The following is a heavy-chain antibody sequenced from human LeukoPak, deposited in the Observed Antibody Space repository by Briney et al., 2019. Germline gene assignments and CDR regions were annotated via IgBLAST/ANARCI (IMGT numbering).Heavy chain of an antibody. CDR1: GYTFTGYY. CDR3: AREKHFSSTALVAADY. D-gene: IGHD5-12*01. CDR2: INPNNGGT. Sequence: ASVKVSCKASGYTFTGYYMHWVRQAPGQGLEWMGWINPNNGGTNYAQKFQGRVTMTRDTSISTAYMELSRLRSDDTAVYYCAREKHFSSTALVAADYWGQGTLVTVSS. J-gene: IGHJ4*02. V-gene: IGHV1-2*02.